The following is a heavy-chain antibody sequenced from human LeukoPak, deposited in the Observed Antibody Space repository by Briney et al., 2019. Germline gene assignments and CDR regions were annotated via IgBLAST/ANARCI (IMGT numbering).Heavy chain of an antibody. J-gene: IGHJ4*02. CDR1: GFTFSSYA. CDR2: ISYDGSNK. CDR3: ARPAGGPDY. V-gene: IGHV3-30-3*01. Sequence: PGGSLRLSCAASGFTFSSYAMHWVRQAPGKGLEWVAVISYDGSNKYYADSVKGRFTISRDNSKNTLYLQMNSLRAEGTAVYYCARPAGGPDYWGQGTLVTVSS.